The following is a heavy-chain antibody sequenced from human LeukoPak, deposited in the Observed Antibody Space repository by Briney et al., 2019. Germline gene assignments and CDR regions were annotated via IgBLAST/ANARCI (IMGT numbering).Heavy chain of an antibody. CDR1: GGSFSSSNW. CDR2: IYHSGST. J-gene: IGHJ4*02. Sequence: SGTLSLTCAVSGGSFSSSNWWSWVRQPPGKGLEWIGEIYHSGSTNYNPSLKSRVTISVDKSKNQFSLKLSSVTAADTAVYYCASLYCSSTSCYGTFDYWGQGTLVTVSS. V-gene: IGHV4-4*02. CDR3: ASLYCSSTSCYGTFDY. D-gene: IGHD2-2*01.